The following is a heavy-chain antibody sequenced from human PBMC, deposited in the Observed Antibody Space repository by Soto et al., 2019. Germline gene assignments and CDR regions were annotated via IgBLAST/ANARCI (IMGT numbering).Heavy chain of an antibody. D-gene: IGHD6-13*01. CDR2: IMPIYGTA. J-gene: IGHJ1*01. Sequence: SVTVSCKPYACTFISYDNSWERQAPGQGLEWMGGIMPIYGTANYAQKIQVRVTITADKSTITAYMELSSRRTEHTSVYYCPSPSPGMHISSWTPPFQHWGQGKPVTVSS. CDR1: ACTFISYD. CDR3: PSPSPGMHISSWTPPFQH. V-gene: IGHV1-69*06.